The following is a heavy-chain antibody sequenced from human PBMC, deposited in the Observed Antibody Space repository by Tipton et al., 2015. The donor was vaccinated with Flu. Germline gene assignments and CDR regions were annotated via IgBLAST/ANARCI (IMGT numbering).Heavy chain of an antibody. J-gene: IGHJ5*02. V-gene: IGHV4-34*01. Sequence: TLSLTCAVYGGSFSGSHLSWVRPPPGEGLEGIGEINHSGSTNYNPSLKSRVTISVDTSKNQLSLKLNSVIAADTAVYYCARNVPGRKGFDPWGQGTLVTVSS. CDR1: GGSFSGSH. CDR3: ARNVPGRKGFDP. CDR2: INHSGST. D-gene: IGHD1-14*01.